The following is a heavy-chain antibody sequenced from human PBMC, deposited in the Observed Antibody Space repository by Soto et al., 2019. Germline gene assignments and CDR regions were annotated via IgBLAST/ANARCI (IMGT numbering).Heavy chain of an antibody. CDR3: ARLVVVAPVANV. J-gene: IGHJ4*02. D-gene: IGHD2-2*01. CDR1: GGSINYNSYH. V-gene: IGHV4-39*02. Sequence: SETLSLSCSVSGGSINYNSYHWGWIRQPPGQGLEWIGSIFYTGTTFYNPSLESRVTMSVDTSKNSFSLHLTSVTAADTAVYFGARLVVVAPVANVWAQGTLVTVSS. CDR2: IFYTGTT.